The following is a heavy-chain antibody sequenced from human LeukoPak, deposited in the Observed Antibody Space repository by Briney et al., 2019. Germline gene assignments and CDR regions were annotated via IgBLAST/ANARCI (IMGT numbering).Heavy chain of an antibody. J-gene: IGHJ5*02. CDR1: GDSVSSISVA. CDR2: TYYRSKWYN. CDR3: AAGYYDWFDP. Sequence: LSQTLSLTCAISGDSVSSISVAWNWIRQSPSRGLEWLGRTYYRSKWYNDYAVSVKSRITINPDTSKNQFSLQLNSVTPEDTAVYYCAAGYYDWFDPWAREPWSPSPQ. D-gene: IGHD3-3*01. V-gene: IGHV6-1*01.